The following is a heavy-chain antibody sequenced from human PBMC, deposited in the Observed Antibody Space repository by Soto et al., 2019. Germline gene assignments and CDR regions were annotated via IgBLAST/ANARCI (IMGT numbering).Heavy chain of an antibody. CDR2: INPNSGGT. CDR1: GYTFTGYY. V-gene: IGHV1-2*02. D-gene: IGHD1-26*01. J-gene: IGHJ4*02. CDR3: ARDFRLSYSYYFDY. Sequence: ASVKVSCKASGYTFTGYYVHWVRQAPGQGLEWMGWINPNSGGTNYAQKFQGRVTMTRDTSISTAYMELSRLRSDDTAVYYCARDFRLSYSYYFDYWGQGTLVTVS.